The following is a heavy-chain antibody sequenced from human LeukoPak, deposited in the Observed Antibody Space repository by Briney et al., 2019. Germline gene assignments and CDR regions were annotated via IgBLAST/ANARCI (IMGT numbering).Heavy chain of an antibody. CDR2: IHYSTTT. D-gene: IGHD3-10*01. CDR1: GFSLSTGYF. J-gene: IGHJ3*02. V-gene: IGHV4-38-2*02. CDR3: VREGFGEGLRLSYAFDI. Sequence: SETLSPTCSVSGFSLSTGYFWGWIRQPPGRGLEWIASIHYSTTTYYNPALESRVTISVRASKNRLSLKLDSVTAADTAVYYCVREGFGEGLRLSYAFDIWGQGTVVTVSS.